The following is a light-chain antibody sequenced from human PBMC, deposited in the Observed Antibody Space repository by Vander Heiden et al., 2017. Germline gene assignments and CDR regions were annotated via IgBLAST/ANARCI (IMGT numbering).Light chain of an antibody. V-gene: IGKV1-39*01. J-gene: IGKJ5*01. CDR1: QSISSY. CDR3: QQSYSTPRT. CDR2: AAS. Sequence: DIQTTQSPSSLSASVGGRVTITCRASQSISSYLNWYQQKPGKAPKLLIYAASSLQSGVPSRFSGSGSGTDFTLTISSLQPEDFATYYCQQSYSTPRTFGQGTRLEIK.